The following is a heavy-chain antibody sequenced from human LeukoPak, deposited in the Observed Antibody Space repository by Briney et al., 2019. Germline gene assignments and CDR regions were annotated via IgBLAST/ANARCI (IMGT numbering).Heavy chain of an antibody. D-gene: IGHD1-26*01. Sequence: GGSLRLSCATSGFTLSSYWMHWVRQVPGKGLEWLSRINNDGVSTSYADSVKGRFTISRDNSKNSLSLQMNSLRAEDTALYYCAKDGKNFFDYWGQGTLVTVSS. CDR1: GFTLSSYW. CDR2: INNDGVST. V-gene: IGHV3-74*01. CDR3: AKDGKNFFDY. J-gene: IGHJ4*02.